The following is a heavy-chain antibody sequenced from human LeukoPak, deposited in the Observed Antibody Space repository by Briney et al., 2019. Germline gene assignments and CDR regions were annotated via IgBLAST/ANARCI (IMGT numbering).Heavy chain of an antibody. V-gene: IGHV4-59*01. CDR3: ARGQGDGYHPFEY. CDR1: GGSISSYY. Sequence: SETLSLTCTVSGGSISSYYWSWIRQPPGKGLEWIGYIYYSGSTNYNPSLKSRVTISVDTSKNQFSLKLSSVTAADTAVYYCARGQGDGYHPFEYWGQGTLVTVSS. J-gene: IGHJ4*02. D-gene: IGHD5-24*01. CDR2: IYYSGST.